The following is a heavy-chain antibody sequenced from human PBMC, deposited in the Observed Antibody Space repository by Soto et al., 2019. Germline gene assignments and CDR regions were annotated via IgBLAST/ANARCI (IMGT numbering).Heavy chain of an antibody. CDR1: GFTFSSHA. V-gene: IGHV3-23*01. Sequence: GGSLRLSCAASGFTFSSHAMSWVRQAPGKGLEWVSSMSPSGASIYYADSVKGRFTISRDNSKSTLYLQMNSLRAEDTAVYYFARAVSDIVVVSYMDVWGKGNTVTLSS. CDR3: ARAVSDIVVVSYMDV. J-gene: IGHJ6*03. CDR2: MSPSGASI. D-gene: IGHD2-2*01.